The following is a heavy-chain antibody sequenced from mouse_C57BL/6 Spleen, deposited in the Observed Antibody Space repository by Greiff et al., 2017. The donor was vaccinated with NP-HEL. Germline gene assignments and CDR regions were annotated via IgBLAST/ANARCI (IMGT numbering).Heavy chain of an antibody. CDR3: ARSEDYDGAWFAY. Sequence: VQLQQPGAELVKPGASVKLSCKASGYTFTSYWMHWVKQRPGQGLEWIGMIHPNSGSTNYNEKFKSKATLTVDKSSSTAYMQLSSLTSEDSAVYYCARSEDYDGAWFAYWGQGTLVTVSA. V-gene: IGHV1-64*01. CDR2: IHPNSGST. CDR1: GYTFTSYW. J-gene: IGHJ3*01. D-gene: IGHD2-4*01.